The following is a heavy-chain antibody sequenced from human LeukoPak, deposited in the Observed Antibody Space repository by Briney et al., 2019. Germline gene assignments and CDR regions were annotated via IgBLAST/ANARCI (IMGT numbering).Heavy chain of an antibody. CDR3: AKDTVLGLWFGSYFDY. D-gene: IGHD3-10*01. V-gene: IGHV3-48*04. J-gene: IGHJ4*02. CDR2: ISSSSSPI. Sequence: GGSLRLSCAASGFIFSSYSMNWVRQAPGKGLEWVSYISSSSSPIYYADSVKGRFTISRDNAKNSLYLQMNSLRAEDTALYYCAKDTVLGLWFGSYFDYWGQGTLVTVSS. CDR1: GFIFSSYS.